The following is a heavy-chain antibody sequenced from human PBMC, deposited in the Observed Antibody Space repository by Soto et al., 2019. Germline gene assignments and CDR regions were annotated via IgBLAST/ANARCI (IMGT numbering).Heavy chain of an antibody. V-gene: IGHV1-3*01. CDR2: INVANGNT. CDR1: GYDFSSYP. CDR3: ARRGLPSTIGGAAWAYLDH. Sequence: ASVKVSCKASGYDFSSYPINWVRQAPGQRPEWVGWINVANGNTQYSRKVQDRITITRDTSAATVYMLLSSLRSEDTVVYFCARRGLPSTIGGAAWAYLDHWGQGTLVTVSS. J-gene: IGHJ4*02. D-gene: IGHD1-26*01.